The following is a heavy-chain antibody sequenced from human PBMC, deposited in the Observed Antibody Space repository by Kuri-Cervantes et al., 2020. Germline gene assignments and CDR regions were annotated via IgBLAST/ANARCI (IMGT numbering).Heavy chain of an antibody. D-gene: IGHD2-15*01. CDR2: ISSSSSTT. CDR1: GFTFSSYS. J-gene: IGHJ5*02. V-gene: IGHV3-48*01. Sequence: GGSLRLSCVASGFTFSSYSMNWVRQAPGKGLEWVSYISSSSSTTYYADSVKGRFTISRDNAKNSLYLQMNSLRAEDTALYYCAKAGIRIHIVVVDNWFDPWGQGTLVTVSS. CDR3: AKAGIRIHIVVVDNWFDP.